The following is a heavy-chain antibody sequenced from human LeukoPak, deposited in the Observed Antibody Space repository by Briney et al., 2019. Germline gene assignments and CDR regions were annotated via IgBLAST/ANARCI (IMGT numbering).Heavy chain of an antibody. D-gene: IGHD2-15*01. Sequence: GGSLRLSCAASGFTCSSYGMHWVRQAPGKGLEWVAVIWYDGSNKYYADSVKGRFTISRDNSKNTLYLQMNSLRAEDTAVYYCARGAGYCSGGSCYFQFFDYWGQGTLVTVSS. CDR3: ARGAGYCSGGSCYFQFFDY. CDR1: GFTCSSYG. J-gene: IGHJ4*02. CDR2: IWYDGSNK. V-gene: IGHV3-33*01.